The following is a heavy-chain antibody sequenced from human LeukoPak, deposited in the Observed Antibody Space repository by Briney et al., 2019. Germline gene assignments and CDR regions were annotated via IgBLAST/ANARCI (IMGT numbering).Heavy chain of an antibody. CDR3: ARGGGYGDYGYVDN. D-gene: IGHD4-17*01. Sequence: SETLSLTCTVSGGSISSYYWSWIRQPAGKGLGCIGRIYTSGSTNYNPSLKSRVTMSVDTSKNQFSLKRSSVTAADTAVYYCARGGGYGDYGYVDNWGQGTLVTVSS. J-gene: IGHJ4*02. V-gene: IGHV4-4*07. CDR1: GGSISSYY. CDR2: IYTSGST.